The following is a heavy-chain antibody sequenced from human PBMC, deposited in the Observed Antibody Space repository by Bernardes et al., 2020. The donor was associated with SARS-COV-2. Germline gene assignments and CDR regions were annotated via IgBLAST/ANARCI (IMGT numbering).Heavy chain of an antibody. Sequence: SETLSLTCTVSGGSISSSSYYWGWIRQPPGKGLEWIGSIYYSGSAYYNPSLKGRVTISVDTSKKQVSLKLSSVTAADTAVYYCARHNEYSAYDSHFDYWGQGNLVTVSS. J-gene: IGHJ4*02. D-gene: IGHD5-12*01. V-gene: IGHV4-39*01. CDR3: ARHNEYSAYDSHFDY. CDR1: GGSISSSSYY. CDR2: IYYSGSA.